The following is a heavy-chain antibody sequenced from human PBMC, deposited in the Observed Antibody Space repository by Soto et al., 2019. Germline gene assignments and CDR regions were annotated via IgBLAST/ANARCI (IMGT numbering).Heavy chain of an antibody. J-gene: IGHJ3*02. CDR2: IYYSGST. CDR1: GGSISSYY. V-gene: IGHV4-59*01. CDR3: AKYLAYYYDSSGYSAGAFDI. Sequence: SESLSLTCPVSGGSISSYYWSWIRQPPGKGLEWIGYIYYSGSTNYNPSLKRRVTISVDTSKNQFSLKLSTVTAADTAVYYCAKYLAYYYDSSGYSAGAFDIWGQGTMVTVSS. D-gene: IGHD3-22*01.